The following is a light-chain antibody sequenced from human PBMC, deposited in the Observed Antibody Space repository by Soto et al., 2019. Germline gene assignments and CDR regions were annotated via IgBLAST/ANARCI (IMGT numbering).Light chain of an antibody. Sequence: EIVMMQSPATLSVSPGERASLSCRASQDININLAWYQQKPGQAPRLLIYGASTRATATPARFSGSGSGTEFTLTISSLQSEDSAVYYCQQYNNWPPWTFGQGTKVEI. CDR2: GAS. CDR1: QDININ. J-gene: IGKJ1*01. V-gene: IGKV3-15*01. CDR3: QQYNNWPPWT.